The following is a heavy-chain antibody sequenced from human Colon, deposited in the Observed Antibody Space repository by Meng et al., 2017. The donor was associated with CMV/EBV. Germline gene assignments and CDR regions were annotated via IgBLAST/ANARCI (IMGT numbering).Heavy chain of an antibody. J-gene: IGHJ4*02. CDR3: ARRKWGSPRGVPFDF. V-gene: IGHV4-39*01. CDR2: IYYSGNT. Sequence: SETLSLTCSVSGDSISSNNNYWDWVRQPPGMGLEWIGTIYYSGNTYYNPSLKNRVTIFVDKSKNQVSLQLSSATAADTAVYFCARRKWGSPRGVPFDFWGQGQLVTVSS. D-gene: IGHD3-16*01. CDR1: GDSISSNNNY.